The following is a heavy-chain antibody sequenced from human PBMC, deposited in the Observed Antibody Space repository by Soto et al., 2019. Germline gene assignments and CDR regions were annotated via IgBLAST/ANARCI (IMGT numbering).Heavy chain of an antibody. J-gene: IGHJ6*02. CDR1: GYTFTGYY. CDR3: ARALVPAAASRRFYYYYGMDV. CDR2: INPNSGGT. D-gene: IGHD2-2*01. V-gene: IGHV1-2*04. Sequence: QVQLVQSGAEVKKPGASVKVSCKASGYTFTGYYMHWVRQAPGQGLEWMGWINPNSGGTNYAQKFQGWVTMTRDTSISTGYMELSRLRSDDTAVYYCARALVPAAASRRFYYYYGMDVWGQGTTVTVSS.